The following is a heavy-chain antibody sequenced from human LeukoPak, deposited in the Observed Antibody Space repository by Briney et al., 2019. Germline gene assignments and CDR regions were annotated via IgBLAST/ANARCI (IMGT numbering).Heavy chain of an antibody. Sequence: ASVKVSCKASGYTFTGYYMHWVRQAPGQGLEWMGWINPNSGGTNHAQKFQGWVTMTRDTSISTAYMELSRLRSDDTAVYYCARGTPRNQLLLYHFDYWGQGTLVTVSS. CDR3: ARGTPRNQLLLYHFDY. D-gene: IGHD2-2*02. CDR1: GYTFTGYY. CDR2: INPNSGGT. V-gene: IGHV1-2*04. J-gene: IGHJ4*02.